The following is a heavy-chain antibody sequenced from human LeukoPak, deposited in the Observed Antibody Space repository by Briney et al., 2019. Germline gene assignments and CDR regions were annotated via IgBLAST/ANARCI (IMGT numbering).Heavy chain of an antibody. CDR2: IYASGST. CDR1: GGSISSYY. V-gene: IGHV4-4*07. CDR3: ARGYGDIEY. J-gene: IGHJ4*02. D-gene: IGHD4-17*01. Sequence: SETLSPTCTVSGGSISSYYWSWIRQPAGKGLEWIGRIYASGSTNANPSLKSRVTMSVATSKNQFSLRLTSVTATDRAVYYCARGYGDIEYWGQGILVTVSS.